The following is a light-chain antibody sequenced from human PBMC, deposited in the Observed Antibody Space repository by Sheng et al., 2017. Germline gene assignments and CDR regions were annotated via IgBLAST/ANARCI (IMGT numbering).Light chain of an antibody. J-gene: IGKJ5*01. Sequence: DTVLTQSPGTLSLTPGEGVTLSCRASQSVRNNYLAWFQQKPGQAPRLLIYDASNRATGIPARFSGMGLGQTSLSPSAAEPEDFAVYYCQQYGYSPLITFGQGTRLDIK. V-gene: IGKV3-20*01. CDR1: QSVRNNY. CDR2: DAS. CDR3: QQYGYSPLIT.